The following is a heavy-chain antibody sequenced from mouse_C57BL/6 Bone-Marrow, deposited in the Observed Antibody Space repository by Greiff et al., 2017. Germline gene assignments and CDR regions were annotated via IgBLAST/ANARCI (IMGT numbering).Heavy chain of an antibody. CDR1: GYTFTDYI. CDR2: IYPVSGGT. D-gene: IGHD2-1*01. CDR3: GPPPPMVPTYDY. V-gene: IGHV1-11*01. J-gene: IGHJ2*01. Sequence: QVQLQQSGAELASPGASVTLSCKASGYTFTDYIMNWVKKRPGQGLEWIGRIYPVSGGTNYNQKFMGKATLSVDRSSSTVYMVLNSLPSEDPAVYYCGPPPPMVPTYDYWGQGTTLTVSS.